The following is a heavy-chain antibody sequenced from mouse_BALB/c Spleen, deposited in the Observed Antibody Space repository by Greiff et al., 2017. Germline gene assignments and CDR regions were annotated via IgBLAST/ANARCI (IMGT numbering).Heavy chain of an antibody. V-gene: IGHV1S81*02. CDR1: GYTFTSYY. D-gene: IGHD2-4*01. CDR3: TSGGYDYEAWFAY. J-gene: IGHJ3*01. Sequence: QVQLQQPGAELVKPGASVKLSCKASGYTFTSYYMYWVKQRPGQGLEWIGGFNPSNGGTNFNEKFKSKATLTVDKSSSTAYMQLSSLTSEDSAVYYCTSGGYDYEAWFAYWGQGTLVTVSA. CDR2: FNPSNGGT.